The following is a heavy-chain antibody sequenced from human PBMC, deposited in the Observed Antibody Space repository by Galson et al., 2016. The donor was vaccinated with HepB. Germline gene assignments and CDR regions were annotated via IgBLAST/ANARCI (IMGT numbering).Heavy chain of an antibody. D-gene: IGHD1-26*01. CDR3: ARGFSVGSRSPFDP. CDR2: IIPVLRTA. V-gene: IGHV1-69*10. J-gene: IGHJ5*02. CDR1: GGTFSSYG. Sequence: SVKVSCKASGGTFSSYGLFWVRQAPGQGLEWMGGIIPVLRTADYAQKFQGRLTITADKSTNTAYMELSSLRSEDTAVYYCARGFSVGSRSPFDPWGQGTLVTVSS.